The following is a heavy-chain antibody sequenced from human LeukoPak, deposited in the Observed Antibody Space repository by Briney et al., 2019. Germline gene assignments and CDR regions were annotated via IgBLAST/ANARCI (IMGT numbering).Heavy chain of an antibody. J-gene: IGHJ4*02. D-gene: IGHD1-26*01. CDR1: GGSFSGYY. CDR3: ARRGSSALGFVDY. V-gene: IGHV4-34*01. Sequence: PSETLSLTCAVYGGSFSGYYWSWIRQPPGKGLEWIGEINHSGSTNYNPSLKSRVTISVDTSKNQFSLKLSSVTAADTAVYYCARRGSSALGFVDYWGQGTLVTVSS. CDR2: INHSGST.